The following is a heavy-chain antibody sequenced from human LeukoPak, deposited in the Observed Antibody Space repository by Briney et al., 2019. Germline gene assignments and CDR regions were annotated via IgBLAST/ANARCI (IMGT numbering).Heavy chain of an antibody. CDR3: ATDRDSSGWSF. CDR2: VSYDGTDT. Sequence: GGSLRLSCAASGFTFTNYAMNWVRQAPGKGLEWVATVSYDGTDTSYADSVKGRFAIFRDNSKNTLYLQMNSLRTEDTAVYYCATDRDSSGWSFWGQGTLVTVSS. CDR1: GFTFTNYA. J-gene: IGHJ4*02. V-gene: IGHV3-30*09. D-gene: IGHD6-19*01.